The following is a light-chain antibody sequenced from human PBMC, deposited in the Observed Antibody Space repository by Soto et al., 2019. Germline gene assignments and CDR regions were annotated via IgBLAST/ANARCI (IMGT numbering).Light chain of an antibody. J-gene: IGKJ4*01. Sequence: DIKFTQSPSFLYASVGDRVAITCRASQGVARYFAWYGQKAGKAPKLLIHAASPLQSGVSSRFGCSGAGTACTRAISSLQPEDFATCACRQLNSYPLTFCGGTKVDI. CDR2: AAS. CDR1: QGVARY. CDR3: RQLNSYPLT. V-gene: IGKV1-9*01.